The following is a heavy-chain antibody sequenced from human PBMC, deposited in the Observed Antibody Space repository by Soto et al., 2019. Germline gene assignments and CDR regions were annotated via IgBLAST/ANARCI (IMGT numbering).Heavy chain of an antibody. Sequence: LRLSFTASGITFSNYAMSWVRQAPRKGLEWVSSISTSGGRPYYADSVKGRFTISRDNSKNTLYLQMNSLRVEDTAVYYCAKDPDRYDYVWGTYRYIDHWGQGTLVTVS. CDR3: AKDPDRYDYVWGTYRYIDH. D-gene: IGHD3-16*02. J-gene: IGHJ4*02. V-gene: IGHV3-23*01. CDR1: GITFSNYA. CDR2: ISTSGGRP.